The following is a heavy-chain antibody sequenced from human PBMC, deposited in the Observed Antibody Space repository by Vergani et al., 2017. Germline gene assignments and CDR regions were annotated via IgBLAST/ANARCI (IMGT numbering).Heavy chain of an antibody. CDR1: GFTFSSYA. D-gene: IGHD3-3*01. J-gene: IGHJ6*03. CDR3: ARGAYDFWSGYSYYYYYYMDV. CDR2: INSDGSST. V-gene: IGHV3-74*02. Sequence: EVQLLESGGGLVQPGGSLRLSCAASGFTFSSYAMSWVRQAPGKGLVWVSRINSDGSSTSYADSVKGRFTISRDNAKNTLYLQMNSLRAEDTAVYYCARGAYDFWSGYSYYYYYYMDVWGKGTTVTVSS.